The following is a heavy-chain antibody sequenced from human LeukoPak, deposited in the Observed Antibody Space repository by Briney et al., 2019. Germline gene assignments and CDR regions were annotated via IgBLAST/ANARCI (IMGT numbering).Heavy chain of an antibody. CDR2: ISSSSSYI. CDR1: GFTFSSYG. CDR3: ARDGYRSGWYLDY. Sequence: GGSLRLSCAASGFTFSSYGMNWVRQAPGKGLEWVSSISSSSSYIYYADSVKGRFTISRDNAKNSLYLQMNSLRAEDTAVYYCARDGYRSGWYLDYWGQGTLVTVSS. V-gene: IGHV3-21*01. J-gene: IGHJ4*02. D-gene: IGHD6-19*01.